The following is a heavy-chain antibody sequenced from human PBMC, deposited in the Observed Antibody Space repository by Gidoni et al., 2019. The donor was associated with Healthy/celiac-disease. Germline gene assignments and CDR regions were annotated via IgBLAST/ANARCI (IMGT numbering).Heavy chain of an antibody. CDR1: GFTFSRYA. CDR2: ISGSGGST. J-gene: IGHJ4*02. D-gene: IGHD3-22*01. V-gene: IGHV3-23*01. CDR3: AKTPYRIVVVITRFDY. Sequence: EVQLLESGGGLVQPGGSLRLSCAASGFTFSRYAMSWVRQGPGKGLEWVSAISGSGGSTYYADSVKGRFTISRDNSKNTLYLQMNSLRAEDTAVYYCAKTPYRIVVVITRFDYWGQGTLVTVSS.